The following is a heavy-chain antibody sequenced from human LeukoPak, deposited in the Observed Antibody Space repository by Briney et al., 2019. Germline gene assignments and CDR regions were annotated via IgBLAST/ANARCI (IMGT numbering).Heavy chain of an antibody. V-gene: IGHV4-39*01. CDR2: IYYSGST. Sequence: SETLSLTCTVSGGSISSSSYYWGWIRQPPGKGLEWIGSIYYSGSTYYNPSLKSRVTISVDTSKNQFSLKLSSVTAADTAVYYCASFLWVISFDYWGQGTLVTVSS. J-gene: IGHJ4*02. CDR3: ASFLWVISFDY. CDR1: GGSISSSSYY. D-gene: IGHD2-21*01.